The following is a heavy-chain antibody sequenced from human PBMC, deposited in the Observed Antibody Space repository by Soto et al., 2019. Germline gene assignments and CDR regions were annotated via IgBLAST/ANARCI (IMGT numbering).Heavy chain of an antibody. Sequence: GGSLRLSCAASGFTFTTYAMTWVRQAPGKGLEWVPGTSVSGTSTCYPDSVKGRFTISRDNSKNTLFLQLNSLRAEDTAVYYCAKSGGSTYGYLDYWGQGTPVTVSS. CDR3: AKSGGSTYGYLDY. CDR2: TSVSGTST. J-gene: IGHJ4*02. D-gene: IGHD3-16*01. V-gene: IGHV3-23*01. CDR1: GFTFTTYA.